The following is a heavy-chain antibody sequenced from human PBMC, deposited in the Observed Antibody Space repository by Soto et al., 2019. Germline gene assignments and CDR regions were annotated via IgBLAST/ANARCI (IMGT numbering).Heavy chain of an antibody. CDR2: MNPNSGNT. CDR3: AGVFRYRSRWYFGY. CDR1: GYTFTSYD. V-gene: IGHV1-8*01. J-gene: IGHJ4*02. D-gene: IGHD6-13*01. Sequence: QVQLVQSGAEVKKPGASVKVSCKASGYTFTSYDINWVRQATGQGLEWMGWMNPNSGNTGYAQKFQGRVTMTRNTXXSTAYIELSSLRSEDTAVYYWAGVFRYRSRWYFGYWGQGTLVTVSS.